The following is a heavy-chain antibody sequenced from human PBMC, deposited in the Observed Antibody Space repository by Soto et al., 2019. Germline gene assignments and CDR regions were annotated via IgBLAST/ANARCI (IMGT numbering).Heavy chain of an antibody. CDR1: GFTFSSYG. Sequence: GGSLRLSCAASGFTFSSYGMHWVRQAPGKGLGWVAVIWYDGSNKYYADSVKGRFTISGDNSKNTLDLQMNTLRAEDTAVYYCASDLGNYYDSSGSAYYGMDVWGQGTTVTVSS. J-gene: IGHJ6*02. V-gene: IGHV3-33*01. CDR3: ASDLGNYYDSSGSAYYGMDV. CDR2: IWYDGSNK. D-gene: IGHD3-22*01.